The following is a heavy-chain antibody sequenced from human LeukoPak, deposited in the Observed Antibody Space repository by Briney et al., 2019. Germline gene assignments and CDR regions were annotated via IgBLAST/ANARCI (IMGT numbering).Heavy chain of an antibody. CDR2: ISGSGDNT. Sequence: GGSLRLSCAASGFTFSSYAMSWVRQAPGKGLEWVSAISGSGDNTYYADSVRGRFTISRDNSKNTLYLQMNSLGAEDTAIYYCAKYFKAMAHYYYYGMDVWGRGTTVTVSS. J-gene: IGHJ6*02. V-gene: IGHV3-23*01. CDR1: GFTFSSYA. CDR3: AKYFKAMAHYYYYGMDV. D-gene: IGHD5-24*01.